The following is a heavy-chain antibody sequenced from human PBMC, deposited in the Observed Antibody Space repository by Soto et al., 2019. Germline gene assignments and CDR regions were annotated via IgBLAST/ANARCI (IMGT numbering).Heavy chain of an antibody. CDR1: GFTFSSYG. V-gene: IGHV3-33*06. Sequence: QVQLVASGVGVGQPGRSLRLSCAASGFTFSSYGMHWVRQAPGKGLEWVAGIWYDGSNKYYADSVKGRLTISRDNSKDTLYLQMNSLRAEDTAVYYCAKGKRRYSSSGYHYCYAMDVWGQGTTVTVSS. D-gene: IGHD6-13*01. CDR2: IWYDGSNK. J-gene: IGHJ6*02. CDR3: AKGKRRYSSSGYHYCYAMDV.